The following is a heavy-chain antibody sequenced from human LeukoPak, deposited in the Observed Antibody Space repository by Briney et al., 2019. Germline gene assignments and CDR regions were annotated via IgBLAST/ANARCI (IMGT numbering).Heavy chain of an antibody. D-gene: IGHD5-18*01. V-gene: IGHV3-9*01. CDR3: AKTRLWGSGENWFDP. J-gene: IGHJ5*02. Sequence: GGSLRLSCAASGFTFDDYAMHWVRQAPGKGLEWVSGISWNSGSIGYADSVKGRFTISRDNSKNMLYLQMNSLRAEDTAVYYCAKTRLWGSGENWFDPWGQGTLVTVSS. CDR1: GFTFDDYA. CDR2: ISWNSGSI.